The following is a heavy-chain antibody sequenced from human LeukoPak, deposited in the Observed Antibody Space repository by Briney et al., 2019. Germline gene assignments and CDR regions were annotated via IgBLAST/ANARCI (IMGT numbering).Heavy chain of an antibody. Sequence: SETLSLTCAVYGGSFSGYYWSWIRQPPGKGLEWIGEINHSGSTNYNPSLKSRVTISVDTSKNQFSLQLNSVTPEDTAVYYCARDPNYGETSVDAFDIWGQGTMVTVSS. CDR3: ARDPNYGETSVDAFDI. CDR1: GGSFSGYY. J-gene: IGHJ3*02. D-gene: IGHD4-17*01. V-gene: IGHV4-34*01. CDR2: INHSGST.